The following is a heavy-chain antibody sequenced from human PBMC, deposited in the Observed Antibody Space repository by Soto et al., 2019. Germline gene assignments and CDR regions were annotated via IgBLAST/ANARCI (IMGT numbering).Heavy chain of an antibody. CDR2: IYHSGST. V-gene: IGHV4-30-2*01. D-gene: IGHD4-17*01. J-gene: IGHJ4*02. Sequence: SETLSLTCAVSGGSISSGGYSWSWIRQPPGKGLEWIGYIYHSGSTYYNPSLKSRVTISLDRSKKQFSLKLSSVTAAETAVYYCARGMTTVTTLDYWGQGTLVTVST. CDR3: ARGMTTVTTLDY. CDR1: GGSISSGGYS.